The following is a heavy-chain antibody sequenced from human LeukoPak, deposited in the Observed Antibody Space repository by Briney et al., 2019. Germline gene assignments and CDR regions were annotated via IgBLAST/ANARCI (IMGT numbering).Heavy chain of an antibody. D-gene: IGHD2-2*01. Sequence: GASVKVSCKASGYTFTSYGISWVRQAPGQGLEWMGWISAYNGNTNYAQKLQGRVTMTTDTSTSTAYMELRSLRSDDTAVYYCARAYSVSTATMDFDYWGQGTLVTVFS. J-gene: IGHJ4*02. CDR2: ISAYNGNT. CDR1: GYTFTSYG. CDR3: ARAYSVSTATMDFDY. V-gene: IGHV1-18*01.